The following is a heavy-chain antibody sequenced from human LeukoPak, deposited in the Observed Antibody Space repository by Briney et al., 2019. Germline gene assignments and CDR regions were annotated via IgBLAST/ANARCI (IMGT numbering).Heavy chain of an antibody. CDR2: ISSSSSYI. CDR1: GFTFSSYS. J-gene: IGHJ4*02. D-gene: IGHD3-3*01. CDR3: ARGDYDFWSGYYFDY. V-gene: IGHV3-21*01. Sequence: PGGSLRLSCAASGFTFSSYSMNWVRQAPGKGLEWVSSISSSSSYIYYADSVKGRFTISRDNAKNSLYLQMNSLRAEDTAVYYCARGDYDFWSGYYFDYWGQGTLVTVSS.